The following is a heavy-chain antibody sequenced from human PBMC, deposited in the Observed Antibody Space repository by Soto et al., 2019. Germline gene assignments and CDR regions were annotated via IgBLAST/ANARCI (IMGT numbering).Heavy chain of an antibody. D-gene: IGHD2-21*01. Sequence: QVQLVQSGAEVKKPGASVKVSCKASGYTFTSYGISWVRQAPGQGLEWMGWIGAYNGNTNYAQKLQGRVTMTTDTSTRTGYMELTILRYDDTAVYYCARASGSAYWFDPWGQGTLVTVSS. CDR2: IGAYNGNT. CDR1: GYTFTSYG. J-gene: IGHJ5*02. CDR3: ARASGSAYWFDP. V-gene: IGHV1-18*01.